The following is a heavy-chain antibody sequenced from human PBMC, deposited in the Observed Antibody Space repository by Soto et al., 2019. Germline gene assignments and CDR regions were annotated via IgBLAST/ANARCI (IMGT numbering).Heavy chain of an antibody. V-gene: IGHV3-33*01. CDR3: ARGGGSWYFDY. CDR2: IWYDGSNK. Sequence: VQLVESGGGVVQPGRSLRLSCAASGFSFNSYGMHWVRQSPGSGLEWVAVIWYDGSNKYYADSVKGRFTISRDNSKNTVYLQMNSLRAEDTAVYYCARGGGSWYFDYWGQGTLVTVSS. CDR1: GFSFNSYG. D-gene: IGHD6-13*01. J-gene: IGHJ4*02.